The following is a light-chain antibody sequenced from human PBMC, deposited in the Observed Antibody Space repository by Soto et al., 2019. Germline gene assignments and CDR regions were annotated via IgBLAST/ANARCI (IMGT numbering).Light chain of an antibody. V-gene: IGKV1-5*01. CDR1: QSISSW. CDR3: QQYNSYPL. Sequence: DIQMTQSPSTLSASVGDRVTNTCRASQSISSWLAWYQQKPGKAPKLLIYDASSLESGVPSRFSGSGSGTEFTLTISSLQPDDFATYYCQQYNSYPLFGQGTKVDIK. CDR2: DAS. J-gene: IGKJ2*01.